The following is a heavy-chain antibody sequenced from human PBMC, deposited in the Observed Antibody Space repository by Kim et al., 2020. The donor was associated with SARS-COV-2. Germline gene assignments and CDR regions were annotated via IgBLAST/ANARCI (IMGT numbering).Heavy chain of an antibody. V-gene: IGHV3-74*01. Sequence: GGSLRLSCAASGFTFSSPWMHWVRQAPGKGLVWVSRINSDGGTISSADSVKGRFTISSDNAKNTLYLQMNSPSAEDTAVYYCARRQFTSGWYYFDYWGQGTLVTVSS. CDR3: ARRQFTSGWYYFDY. D-gene: IGHD6-19*01. CDR1: GFTFSSPW. CDR2: INSDGGTI. J-gene: IGHJ4*02.